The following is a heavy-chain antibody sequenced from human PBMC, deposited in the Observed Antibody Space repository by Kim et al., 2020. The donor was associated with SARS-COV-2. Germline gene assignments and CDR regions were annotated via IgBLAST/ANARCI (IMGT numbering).Heavy chain of an antibody. CDR1: GGSISSSSYY. D-gene: IGHD5-18*01. CDR3: GTLVDTVLRYYGMDV. J-gene: IGHJ6*02. V-gene: IGHV4-39*01. CDR2: IYYSGST. Sequence: SETLSLTCTVSGGSISSSSYYWGWIRQPPGKGLEWIGSIYYSGSTYYNPSLKSRVTISVDTSKNQFSLKLSSVTAADTAVYYCGTLVDTVLRYYGMDVWGQGTTVTVSS.